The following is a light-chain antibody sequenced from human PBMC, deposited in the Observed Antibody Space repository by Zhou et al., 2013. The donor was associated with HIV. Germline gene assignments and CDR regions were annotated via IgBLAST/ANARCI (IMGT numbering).Light chain of an antibody. CDR2: AAS. J-gene: IGKJ1*01. V-gene: IGKV1-27*01. CDR3: QKYNSAPLT. Sequence: DIQMTQSPSSVSASVGDRVTITCRASQGISRWLACYQQKPGKAPKLLIYAASTLQSGVPSRFSGSGSGTDFTLTISSLQPEDVATYYCQKYNSAPLTFGQGTKVEIK. CDR1: QGISRW.